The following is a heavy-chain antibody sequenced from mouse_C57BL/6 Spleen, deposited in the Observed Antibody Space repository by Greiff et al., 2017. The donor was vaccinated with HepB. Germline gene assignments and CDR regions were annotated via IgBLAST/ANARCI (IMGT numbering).Heavy chain of an antibody. D-gene: IGHD1-1*01. J-gene: IGHJ2*01. CDR2: IDPSDSYT. V-gene: IGHV1-59*01. CDR1: GYTFTSYW. Sequence: VQLQQPGAELVRPGTSVKLSCKASGYTFTSYWMHWVKQRPGQGLEWIGVIDPSDSYTNYNQKFKGKATLTVDTSSSTAYMQLSSLTSEDSAVYYCARMHYGSSYFDYWGQGTTLTVSS. CDR3: ARMHYGSSYFDY.